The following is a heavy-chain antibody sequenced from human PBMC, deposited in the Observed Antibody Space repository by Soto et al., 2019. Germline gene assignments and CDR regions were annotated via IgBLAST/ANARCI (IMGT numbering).Heavy chain of an antibody. CDR1: GFSFDRFA. D-gene: IGHD3-10*01. CDR3: AKGGIWLGNLYVDV. J-gene: IGHJ6*03. V-gene: IGHV3-23*01. CDR2: ISYRGGST. Sequence: EVQLLESGGGLVQPGGSLRLSCAASGFSFDRFAMTWVRQAPGKGPEWVSSISYRGGSTSYADSVRGRFTTSRDSAKNTLYLQTNSPRAEDTALYYCAKGGIWLGNLYVDVWGKGTTVTASS.